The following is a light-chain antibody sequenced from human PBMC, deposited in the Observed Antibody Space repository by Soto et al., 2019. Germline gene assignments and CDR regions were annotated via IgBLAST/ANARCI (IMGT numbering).Light chain of an antibody. V-gene: IGLV1-44*01. CDR2: NNN. J-gene: IGLJ1*01. CDR1: SSNIGTNA. CDR3: AAWDDSLNGYV. Sequence: QSALTQPPSASGTPGQRVTISCSGGSSNIGTNAVNWYQQLPGTAPKLLIYNNNQRPSGVPDRFSGSKSGTSASLAISGLQSDDEADDYCAAWDDSLNGYVFGTGTKVTVL.